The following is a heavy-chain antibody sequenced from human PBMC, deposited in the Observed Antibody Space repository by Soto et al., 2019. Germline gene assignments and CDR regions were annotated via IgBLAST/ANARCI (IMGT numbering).Heavy chain of an antibody. V-gene: IGHV4-59*08. D-gene: IGHD1-1*01. CDR3: ARTQNDGNFDY. CDR1: GGSITTYY. J-gene: IGHJ4*02. CDR2: IYNSRST. Sequence: LSLTCTVSGGSITTYYWSWIRQPPGKGLEWIGYIYNSRSTRYNPSLQSRLTISVDTSKNQFSLTLTSVTAADTAVYYCARTQNDGNFDYWGQGILVTVSS.